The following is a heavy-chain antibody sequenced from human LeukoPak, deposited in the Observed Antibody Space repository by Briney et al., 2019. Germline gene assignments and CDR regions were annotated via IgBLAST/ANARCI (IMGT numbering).Heavy chain of an antibody. CDR3: AKDPYYDFWSGYLFGDERDV. Sequence: QSGGSLRLSCAASGFAFSSHAMSWVRQAPGKGLEWVSAITDSGGNRQYTDSVKGRFTFSRDNSKNTLYLQMNSLRAEDTAVYYCAKDPYYDFWSGYLFGDERDVWGQGTTVTVSS. CDR2: ITDSGGNR. CDR1: GFAFSSHA. J-gene: IGHJ6*02. V-gene: IGHV3-23*01. D-gene: IGHD3-3*01.